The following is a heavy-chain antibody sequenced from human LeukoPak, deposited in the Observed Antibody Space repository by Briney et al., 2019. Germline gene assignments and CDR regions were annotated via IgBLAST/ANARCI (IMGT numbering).Heavy chain of an antibody. D-gene: IGHD3-9*01. CDR3: ALIDYDILTGYWVPDAFDI. CDR2: IYYSGST. CDR1: GGSISSSSYY. J-gene: IGHJ3*02. V-gene: IGHV4-39*01. Sequence: PSETLSLTCTVSGGSISSSSYYWGWIRQPPGKGLEWIGSIYYSGSTYYNPSLKSRVTISVDTSKNQFSLKLSSVTAADTAVYYCALIDYDILTGYWVPDAFDIWGQGTMVTVPS.